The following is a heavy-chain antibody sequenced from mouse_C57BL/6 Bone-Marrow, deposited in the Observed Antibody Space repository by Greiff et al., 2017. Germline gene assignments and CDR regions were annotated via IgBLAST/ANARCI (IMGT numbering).Heavy chain of an antibody. CDR3: ARRVIYWYFDV. CDR2: ISSGGSYT. D-gene: IGHD2-13*01. Sequence: EVQRVESGGDLVKPGGSLKLSCAASGFTFSSYGMSWVRQTPDKRLEWVATISSGGSYTYYPDSVKGRFTIPRDNAKNTLYLQMSSLKSEDTAMYYCARRVIYWYFDVWGTGTTVTVSS. CDR1: GFTFSSYG. V-gene: IGHV5-6*01. J-gene: IGHJ1*03.